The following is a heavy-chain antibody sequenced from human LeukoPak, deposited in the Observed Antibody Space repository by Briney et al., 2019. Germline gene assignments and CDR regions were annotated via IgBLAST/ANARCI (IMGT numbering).Heavy chain of an antibody. CDR2: ISGSGGST. Sequence: GGSLRLSCAASGFTFGSYAMSWVRQAPGKGLEWVSAISGSGGSTYYADSVKGRFTTCRDNSKNTLYLQMNSPRAEDTAVYYCAKAPIAVAGTSNYFDYWGQGTLVTVSS. J-gene: IGHJ4*02. D-gene: IGHD6-19*01. CDR3: AKAPIAVAGTSNYFDY. V-gene: IGHV3-23*01. CDR1: GFTFGSYA.